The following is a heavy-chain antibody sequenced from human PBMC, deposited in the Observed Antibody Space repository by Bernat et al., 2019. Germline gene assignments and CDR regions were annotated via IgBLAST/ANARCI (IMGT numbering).Heavy chain of an antibody. J-gene: IGHJ4*02. CDR1: GFTFSSYW. D-gene: IGHD3-10*01. CDR3: ARTSGF. Sequence: EVQLVESGGGLVQPGGSLRLSCAASGFTFSSYWMHWVRQAPGKGLVWVSRINSDGSSTSYADSVKGRFTMSRDNAKTMLYLQMNGVRAEDTAVYYCARTSGFWGQGTLVTVSS. V-gene: IGHV3-74*01. CDR2: INSDGSST.